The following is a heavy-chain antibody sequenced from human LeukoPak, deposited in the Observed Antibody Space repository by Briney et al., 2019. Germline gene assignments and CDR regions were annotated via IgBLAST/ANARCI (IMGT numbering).Heavy chain of an antibody. V-gene: IGHV1-2*02. CDR1: GYTFTGYY. CDR3: ARYCSSTSCYGAFDI. CDR2: INPNSGGT. J-gene: IGHJ3*02. D-gene: IGHD2-2*01. Sequence: ASVKVSCKASGYTFTGYYMHWVRQAPGQRLEWMGWINPNSGGTNYAQKFQGRVTMTRDTSISTAYMELSRLRSDDTAVYYCARYCSSTSCYGAFDIWGQGTMVTVSS.